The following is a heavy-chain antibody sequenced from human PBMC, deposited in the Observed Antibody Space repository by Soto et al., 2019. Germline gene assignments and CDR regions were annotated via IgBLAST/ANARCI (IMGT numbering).Heavy chain of an antibody. CDR2: IYPGDSET. J-gene: IGHJ4*01. D-gene: IGHD2-21*01. V-gene: IGHV5-51*01. Sequence: GVSPKNSSPVSRYSFANYWIGWVRHLPGNGLTWMGIIYPGDSETRYSPSFQGQATISADKSISTAYLQWSSLKASDTAMYYCARQANIFDFDNWGHRPLV. CDR3: ARQANIFDFDN. CDR1: RYSFANYW.